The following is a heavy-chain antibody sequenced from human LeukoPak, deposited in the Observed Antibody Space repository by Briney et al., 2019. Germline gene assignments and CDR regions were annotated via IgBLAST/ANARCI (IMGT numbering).Heavy chain of an antibody. CDR2: IHPNSGGT. V-gene: IGHV1-2*02. J-gene: IGHJ4*02. CDR3: ARSSGMAFFDY. CDR1: GYTFTDYY. Sequence: ASVKVSCKVSGYTFTDYYMHWVRQAPGQGLEWMGWIHPNSGGTNYAQKFQGRVTMTRDTSISTAYMEMSSLRSDDTAVYYCARSSGMAFFDYWGQGTLVTVSS. D-gene: IGHD5-24*01.